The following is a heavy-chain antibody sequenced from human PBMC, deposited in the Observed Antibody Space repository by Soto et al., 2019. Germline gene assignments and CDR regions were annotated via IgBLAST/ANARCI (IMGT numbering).Heavy chain of an antibody. D-gene: IGHD1-1*01. CDR2: IRSKGDGGAT. Sequence: GGSLRLSCAGSGITPSNAWMNWVRQAAGKGLEWVGRIRSKGDGGATEYAAPVKGRFTFSRDDSENTLFLQMSALKPEDTGVYFCTSTRPGTNVFDIWGPGTMVTVSS. J-gene: IGHJ3*02. CDR1: GITPSNAW. CDR3: TSTRPGTNVFDI. V-gene: IGHV3-15*01.